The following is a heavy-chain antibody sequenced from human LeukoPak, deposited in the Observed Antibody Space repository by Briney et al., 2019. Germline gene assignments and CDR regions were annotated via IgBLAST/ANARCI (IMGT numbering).Heavy chain of an antibody. Sequence: ASVKVSCKASGYTFTSYGISWVRQAPGQGLEWMGWISAYNGNTNYAQKLQGRVTMTTDTSTSTAYMELRSLRSDDTAVYYCSVRQLFPDHPSFDYWGQGTLVTVSS. D-gene: IGHD2-2*01. CDR3: SVRQLFPDHPSFDY. J-gene: IGHJ4*02. V-gene: IGHV1-18*01. CDR1: GYTFTSYG. CDR2: ISAYNGNT.